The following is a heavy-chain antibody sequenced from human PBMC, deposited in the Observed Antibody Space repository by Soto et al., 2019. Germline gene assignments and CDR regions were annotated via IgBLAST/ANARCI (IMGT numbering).Heavy chain of an antibody. V-gene: IGHV3-7*01. D-gene: IGHD5-18*01. J-gene: IGHJ3*02. Sequence: QTGGSLRLSCAASGFTFSRYWMSWVRQAPGKGLEWVANIKQDGTEKNYVDSVKGRFTISRDNARNSLYLQMDSLRAEDTAVYFCARGDTPMITGMDSFDIWGQGTMVTVSS. CDR2: IKQDGTEK. CDR1: GFTFSRYW. CDR3: ARGDTPMITGMDSFDI.